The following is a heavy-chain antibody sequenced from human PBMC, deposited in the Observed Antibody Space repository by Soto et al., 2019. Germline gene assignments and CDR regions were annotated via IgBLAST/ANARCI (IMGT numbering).Heavy chain of an antibody. CDR1: GHSISSSNW. CDR3: ARREIQGPIDY. V-gene: IGHV4-28*01. D-gene: IGHD1-26*01. CDR2: IYYSGTT. Sequence: QVQLQESGPGLVKPSDTLSPTCAVSGHSISSSNWWGWIRQPPGKGLEWIGYIYYSGTTYYNPSLKSRVTMSVDTSKNQFSLKLTSVTAVDTAVYYCARREIQGPIDYWGQGTLVTVSS. J-gene: IGHJ4*02.